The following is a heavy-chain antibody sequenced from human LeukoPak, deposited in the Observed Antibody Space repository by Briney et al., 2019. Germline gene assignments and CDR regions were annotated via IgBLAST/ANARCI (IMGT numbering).Heavy chain of an antibody. CDR3: ARDLLDGYNSYYYYYGMDV. V-gene: IGHV3-30*02. CDR2: IRDDGSNK. Sequence: GGSLRLSCAASGFMFSEYGMHWVRQAPGKGLEWVAFIRDDGSNKLSADSVKGRFTISRDNSKNTVSLQMNSLRSEDTAVYYCARDLLDGYNSYYYYYGMDVWGQGTTVTVSS. J-gene: IGHJ6*02. D-gene: IGHD5-24*01. CDR1: GFMFSEYG.